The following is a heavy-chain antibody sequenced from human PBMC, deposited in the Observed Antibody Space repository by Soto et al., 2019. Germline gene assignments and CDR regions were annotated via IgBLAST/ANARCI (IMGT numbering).Heavy chain of an antibody. D-gene: IGHD3-22*01. CDR1: GYTFTSYG. CDR3: ARGGGTTYYCDSSGDYHFAS. V-gene: IGHV1-18*01. J-gene: IGHJ4*02. Sequence: QVQLVQSGPEVKKPGASVKVSCKTSGYTFTSYGITWVRQAPGQGLEWMGWISAYNGNTHYAQKLQGRVTMTTDTTXXTXYXXPKSLRSEDTAVYYCARGGGTTYYCDSSGDYHFASWGQGTLVTVSS. CDR2: ISAYNGNT.